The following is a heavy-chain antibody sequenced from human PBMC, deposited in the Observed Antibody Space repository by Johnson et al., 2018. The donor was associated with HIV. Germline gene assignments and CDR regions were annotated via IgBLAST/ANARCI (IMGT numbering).Heavy chain of an antibody. CDR1: RFTFSWYW. Sequence: VQLVESGGGVVQPGGSLRLSCAASRFTFSWYWMHWVRQGPGKGLEWVAGIGSNGLTIGYVDSVKGRFTISRDDATNSLYLRMDSLRTEDTALYYCAKDQNYGSYLLSFDVWGQGTMVTVSS. CDR3: AKDQNYGSYLLSFDV. D-gene: IGHD3-16*01. V-gene: IGHV3-9*01. CDR2: IGSNGLTI. J-gene: IGHJ3*01.